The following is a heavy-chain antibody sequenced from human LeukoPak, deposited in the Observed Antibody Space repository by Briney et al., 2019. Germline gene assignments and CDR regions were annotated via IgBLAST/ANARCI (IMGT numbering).Heavy chain of an antibody. Sequence: GASLRLSCAASGFAFSSYAMSWVRQAPGKGLEWVSGISNSGTGTYYADSVKGRFTISRDNSKNTLYLQMNSLRAEDTAVYYCAKTMKFYSSSWYFFDYRGQGTLVTVSS. CDR2: ISNSGTGT. CDR3: AKTMKFYSSSWYFFDY. J-gene: IGHJ4*02. CDR1: GFAFSSYA. V-gene: IGHV3-23*01. D-gene: IGHD6-13*01.